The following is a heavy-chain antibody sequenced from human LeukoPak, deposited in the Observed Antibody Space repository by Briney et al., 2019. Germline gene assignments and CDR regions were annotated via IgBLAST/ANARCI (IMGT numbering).Heavy chain of an antibody. CDR1: DGSISTYY. Sequence: SETLSLTCTVSDGSISTYYWSWVRQSAGKGLEWIGRIYTSGNTNYNPSLKSRVTISVDKSKNQFSLKLSSVTAADTAVYYCARGGGCSSTTCYKFDSWGQGTLVTVSS. J-gene: IGHJ4*02. D-gene: IGHD2-2*02. CDR2: IYTSGNT. V-gene: IGHV4-4*07. CDR3: ARGGGCSSTTCYKFDS.